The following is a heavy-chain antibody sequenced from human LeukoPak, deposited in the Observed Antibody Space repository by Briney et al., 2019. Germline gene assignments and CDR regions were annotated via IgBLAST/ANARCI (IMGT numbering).Heavy chain of an antibody. D-gene: IGHD6-6*01. V-gene: IGHV3-33*01. CDR2: IWYDGSNK. CDR1: GFTFSSYG. CDR3: AALSLYSSSAEDY. Sequence: PGRSLRLSCAASGFTFSSYGMHWVRQAPGKGLEWVAVIWYDGSNKYYADSVKGRFTISRDNSKNTLYLQMNSLRAEDTAVYYCAALSLYSSSAEDYWGQGTLVTVSS. J-gene: IGHJ4*02.